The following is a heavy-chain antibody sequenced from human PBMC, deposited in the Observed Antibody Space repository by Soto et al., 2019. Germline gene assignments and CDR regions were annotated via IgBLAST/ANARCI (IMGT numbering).Heavy chain of an antibody. D-gene: IGHD6-6*01. Sequence: SETLSLTCAVYGGSFSGYYWSWIRQPPGKGLEWIGEINHSGSTNYNPSLKSRVTISVDTSRNQFSLKLSSVTAADTAVYYCARGRRTYRGVYSSSSDYYYYMDVWGKGTTVTVSS. CDR1: GGSFSGYY. CDR3: ARGRRTYRGVYSSSSDYYYYMDV. J-gene: IGHJ6*03. V-gene: IGHV4-34*01. CDR2: INHSGST.